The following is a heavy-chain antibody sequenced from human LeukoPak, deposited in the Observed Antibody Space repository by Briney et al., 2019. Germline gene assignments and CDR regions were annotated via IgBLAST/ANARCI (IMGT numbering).Heavy chain of an antibody. CDR2: IRGSGGST. V-gene: IGHV3-23*01. CDR1: GFTFSSYA. D-gene: IGHD2-8*02. J-gene: IGHJ1*01. Sequence: TGGSLRLSCVASGFTFSSYAMSWVRQAPGKGLEWVSTIRGSGGSTYYADSVKGRFTISRDNSKNTLSLQMNSLRAEDTAVYYCAKDPAPLLGLGYFQHWGQGTLVTVSS. CDR3: AKDPAPLLGLGYFQH.